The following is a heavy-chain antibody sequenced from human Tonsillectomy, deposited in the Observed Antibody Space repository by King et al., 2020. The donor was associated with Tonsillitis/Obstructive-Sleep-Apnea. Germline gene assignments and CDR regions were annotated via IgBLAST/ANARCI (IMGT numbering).Heavy chain of an antibody. D-gene: IGHD3-3*01. V-gene: IGHV5-51*01. CDR2: IYPGDSYT. CDR1: GYNFTNNW. J-gene: IGHJ4*02. Sequence: QLVQSGAEVKQPGESLKISCKGSGYNFTNNWIACVRQMPGKGLEWMGIIYPGDSYTRYSPSLQGQVPISAARSTSTAYLQWSSLKASDTAMYDCVRFWSGSYFDNWGPGAPGTVSS. CDR3: VRFWSGSYFDN.